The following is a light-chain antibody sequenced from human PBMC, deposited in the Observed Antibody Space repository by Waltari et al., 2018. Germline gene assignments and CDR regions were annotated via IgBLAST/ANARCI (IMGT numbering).Light chain of an antibody. CDR3: ATWDDRLTGVV. CDR2: SNA. Sequence: QSVLTQPLSASGTPGQRVTIYCSGSNSNIGSNTVNWYQQVPGTAPKLLIYSNAQRPSGVPDRVSGAKSGTSASRAISALQSEDEADYYCATWDDRLTGVVFGGGTKVTVL. V-gene: IGLV1-44*01. J-gene: IGLJ2*01. CDR1: NSNIGSNT.